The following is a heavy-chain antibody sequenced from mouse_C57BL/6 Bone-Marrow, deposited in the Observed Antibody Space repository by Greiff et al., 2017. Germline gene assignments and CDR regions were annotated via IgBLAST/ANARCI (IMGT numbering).Heavy chain of an antibody. CDR3: ARDPFFFDY. Sequence: EVKLVESGGGLVKPGGSLKLSCAASGFTFSSYAMSWVRQTPEKRLEWVATISDGGSYTYYPDNVKGRFTISRDNAKNNLYLQMSHLKSEDTAMYYCARDPFFFDYWGQGTTLTVSS. V-gene: IGHV5-4*01. J-gene: IGHJ2*01. CDR1: GFTFSSYA. CDR2: ISDGGSYT.